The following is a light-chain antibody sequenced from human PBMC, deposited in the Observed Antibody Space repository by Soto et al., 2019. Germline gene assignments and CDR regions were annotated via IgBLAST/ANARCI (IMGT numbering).Light chain of an antibody. J-gene: IGLJ3*02. Sequence: NFMLTQPHSVSESPGKTVIISCTRSRGSIASNYEQWYQQRPGSSPTTVIYEDNQRPSGVPDRFSGSIDSSSNSASLTISGLETEDEADYYCQSYDATNQVFGGGTKLTVL. V-gene: IGLV6-57*01. CDR3: QSYDATNQV. CDR1: RGSIASNY. CDR2: EDN.